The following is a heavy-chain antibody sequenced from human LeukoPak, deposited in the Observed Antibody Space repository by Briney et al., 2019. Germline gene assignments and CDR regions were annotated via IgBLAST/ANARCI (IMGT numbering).Heavy chain of an antibody. Sequence: ASVKVSCRASGYTFTSYDINWVRQATGQGLEWMGWMNPNSGNTGYAQKFQGRVTITRNTSISTAYMELSSLRSEDTAVYYCARDSIAAAGGSDYWGQGTLVTVSS. V-gene: IGHV1-8*03. CDR3: ARDSIAAAGGSDY. D-gene: IGHD6-13*01. CDR1: GYTFTSYD. CDR2: MNPNSGNT. J-gene: IGHJ4*02.